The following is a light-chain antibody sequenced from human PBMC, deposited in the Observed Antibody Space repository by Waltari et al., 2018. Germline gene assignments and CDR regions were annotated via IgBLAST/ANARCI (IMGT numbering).Light chain of an antibody. V-gene: IGLV2-23*02. J-gene: IGLJ2*01. CDR3: CSYAGSSIVV. CDR1: SSDVGGYND. Sequence: QSALTQPASVSGSPGQSITISCPGTSSDVGGYNDVSWYQQHPGKAPKLMIYDVSKRPSGVSNRFSGSKSGNTASLTISGLQAEDEADYYCCSYAGSSIVVFGGGTKLTVL. CDR2: DVS.